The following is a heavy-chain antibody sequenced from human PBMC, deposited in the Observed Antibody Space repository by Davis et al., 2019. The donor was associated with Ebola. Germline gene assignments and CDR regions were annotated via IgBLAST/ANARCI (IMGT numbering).Heavy chain of an antibody. Sequence: GESLKISCAASGFTFSSYGMHWVRQAPGKGLEWVAVISYDGNNEYYADSVKGRFTISRDNSKNTLYLQMNSLRAEDTAVYYCVNLKAGDDYSNPLGMDVWGQGTTVTVSS. D-gene: IGHD4-11*01. CDR3: VNLKAGDDYSNPLGMDV. J-gene: IGHJ6*02. V-gene: IGHV3-30*19. CDR1: GFTFSSYG. CDR2: ISYDGNNE.